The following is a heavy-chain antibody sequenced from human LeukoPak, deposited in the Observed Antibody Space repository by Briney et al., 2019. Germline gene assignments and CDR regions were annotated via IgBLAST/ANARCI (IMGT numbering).Heavy chain of an antibody. CDR1: GGSFSGYY. V-gene: IGHV4-34*01. D-gene: IGHD3-16*01. CDR2: INHSGST. Sequence: SETLSLTCAVYGGSFSGYYWSWIRQPPGKGLEWIGEINHSGSTNYNPSLKSRVTISVDTSKNQFSLKLSSVTAADTAVYYCARSRLRSPPIDYWGQGTLVTVSS. CDR3: ARSRLRSPPIDY. J-gene: IGHJ4*02.